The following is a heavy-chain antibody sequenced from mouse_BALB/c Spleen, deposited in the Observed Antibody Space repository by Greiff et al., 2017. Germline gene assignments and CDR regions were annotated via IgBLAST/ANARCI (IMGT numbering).Heavy chain of an antibody. CDR2: ISSGGST. Sequence: DVKLVESGGGLVKPGGSLKLSCAASGFTFSSYAMSWVRQTPEKRLEWVASISSGGSTYYPDSVKGRFTISRDNARNILYLQMSSLRSEDTAMYYCARGDRYGDYAMDYWGQGTSVTVSS. CDR3: ARGDRYGDYAMDY. CDR1: GFTFSSYA. V-gene: IGHV5-6-5*01. J-gene: IGHJ4*01. D-gene: IGHD2-14*01.